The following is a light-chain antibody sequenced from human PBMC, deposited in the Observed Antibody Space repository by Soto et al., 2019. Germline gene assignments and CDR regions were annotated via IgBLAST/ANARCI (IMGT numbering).Light chain of an antibody. CDR3: QPYNNWPLT. V-gene: IGKV3-15*01. J-gene: IGKJ4*01. CDR1: QGIGDT. CDR2: DTS. Sequence: EVVMMQSPSTLSVSVVEGATVAFRASQGIGDTLAWYQQKPGQTPRLLIYDTSTRATGVPTRFSGSRSGAEFTLTINSLQSEDFAVYYCQPYNNWPLTFGGGTKVDI.